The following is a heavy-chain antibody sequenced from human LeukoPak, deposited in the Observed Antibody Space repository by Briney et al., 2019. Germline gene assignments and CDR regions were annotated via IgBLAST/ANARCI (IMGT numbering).Heavy chain of an antibody. J-gene: IGHJ5*02. CDR1: GGSISSYY. Sequence: SETLSLTCTVSGGSISSYYWSWIRQPPGKGLECIGYIHYSGSTNYSPSLKSRVTISVDTSKNQFSLKLSSVTAADTAVYYCARTLGDYVSYWFDPWGQGTLLTVSS. D-gene: IGHD4-17*01. CDR3: ARTLGDYVSYWFDP. V-gene: IGHV4-59*12. CDR2: IHYSGST.